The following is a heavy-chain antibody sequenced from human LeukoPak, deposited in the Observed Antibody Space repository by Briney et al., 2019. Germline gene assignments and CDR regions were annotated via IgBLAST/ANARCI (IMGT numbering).Heavy chain of an antibody. CDR1: GGSFSGYY. V-gene: IGHV4-4*07. D-gene: IGHD5-18*01. CDR2: IYTSGST. CDR3: AREEGDTAILPTHFDY. Sequence: PSETLSLTCAVYGGSFSGYYWSWIRQPAGKGLEWIGRIYTSGSTNYNPSLKSRVTMSVDTSKNQFSLKLSSVTAADTAVYYCAREEGDTAILPTHFDYWGQGTLVTVSS. J-gene: IGHJ4*02.